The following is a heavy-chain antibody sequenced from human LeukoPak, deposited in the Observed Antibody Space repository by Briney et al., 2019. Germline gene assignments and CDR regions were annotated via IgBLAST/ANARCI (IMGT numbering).Heavy chain of an antibody. Sequence: SETLSLTCTVSGGSISSYYWSWIRQPPGKGLEWIGYIYYSGSTNYNPSLKSRVTISVDTSKNQFSLKLSSVTAAGTAVYYCARGGLGYYDSSGYYYYFDYWGQGTLVTVSS. CDR2: IYYSGST. D-gene: IGHD3-22*01. CDR1: GGSISSYY. CDR3: ARGGLGYYDSSGYYYYFDY. J-gene: IGHJ4*02. V-gene: IGHV4-59*12.